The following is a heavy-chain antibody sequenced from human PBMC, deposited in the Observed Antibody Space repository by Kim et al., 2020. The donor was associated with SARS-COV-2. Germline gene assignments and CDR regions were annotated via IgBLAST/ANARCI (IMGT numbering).Heavy chain of an antibody. CDR3: ARAAGIDY. V-gene: IGHV3-48*03. CDR2: GSTI. J-gene: IGHJ4*02. Sequence: GSTIYYAASVKGRFTISRDNAKNSLYLQMNSLRAEDTAVYYCARAAGIDYWGQGTLVTVSS. D-gene: IGHD3-10*01.